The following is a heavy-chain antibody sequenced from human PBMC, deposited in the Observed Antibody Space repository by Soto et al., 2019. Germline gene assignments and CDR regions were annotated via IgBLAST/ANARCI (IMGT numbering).Heavy chain of an antibody. CDR3: ASTDEYLYDY. CDR1: GGSFSGYY. Sequence: PSETLSLTCAVYGGSFSGYYWSWIRQPPGKGLEWIGEINHSGSTNYNPSLKSRVTISVDTSKNQFSLKLSSVTAADTAVYYCASTDEYLYDYWGQGTLVTVSS. D-gene: IGHD2-2*02. J-gene: IGHJ4*02. CDR2: INHSGST. V-gene: IGHV4-34*01.